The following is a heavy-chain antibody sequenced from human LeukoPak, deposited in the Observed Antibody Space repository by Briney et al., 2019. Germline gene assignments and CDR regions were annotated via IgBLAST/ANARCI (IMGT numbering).Heavy chain of an antibody. CDR3: ARVGYCSSTSCYLSDAFDI. V-gene: IGHV3-20*04. CDR1: GFTFDDCG. D-gene: IGHD2-2*01. Sequence: GGSLRLSCAASGFTFDDCGMSWVRQAPGKGLEWVSGINWNGGSTGYADSVKGRFTISRDNAKNSLYLQMNSLRAEDTALYYCARVGYCSSTSCYLSDAFDIWGQGTMVTVSS. CDR2: INWNGGST. J-gene: IGHJ3*02.